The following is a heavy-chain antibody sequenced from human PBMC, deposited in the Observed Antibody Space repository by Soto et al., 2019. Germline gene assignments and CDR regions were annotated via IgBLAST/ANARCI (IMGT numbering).Heavy chain of an antibody. V-gene: IGHV4-39*01. J-gene: IGHJ3*02. D-gene: IGHD2-2*01. CDR1: GGSISSSSYY. CDR2: IYYIGST. CDR3: ARPGDIVVVPAAIGVASVAFDI. Sequence: SETLSLTCTVSGGSISSSSYYWGWIRQPPGKGLEWIGSIYYIGSTYYNPSLKSRVTISVDTSKNQFSLKLSSVTAADTAVYYCARPGDIVVVPAAIGVASVAFDIWGQGTMVTVS.